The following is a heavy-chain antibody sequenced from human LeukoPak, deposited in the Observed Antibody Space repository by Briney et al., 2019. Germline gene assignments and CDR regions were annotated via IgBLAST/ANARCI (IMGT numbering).Heavy chain of an antibody. CDR1: GFTFSTYS. J-gene: IGHJ4*02. V-gene: IGHV3-21*04. CDR2: ISSSSSYI. CDR3: AKDINGVTTSLFGY. D-gene: IGHD4-17*01. Sequence: PGGSLRLSCAASGFTFSTYSMNWVRQAPGKGLEWVSSISSSSSYIYYADSVKGRFTFSRDNAKNSLYLQMNSLRAEDTALYYCAKDINGVTTSLFGYWGQGTLVTVSS.